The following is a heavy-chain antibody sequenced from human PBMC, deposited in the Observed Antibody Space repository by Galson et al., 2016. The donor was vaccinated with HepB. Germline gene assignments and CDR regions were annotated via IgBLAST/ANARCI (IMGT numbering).Heavy chain of an antibody. J-gene: IGHJ5*02. V-gene: IGHV3-23*01. D-gene: IGHD3-10*01. CDR3: ARDYVPGA. CDR2: ISGSGGST. Sequence: SLRLSCAASGFTFNNYAMSWVRQAPGKGLEWVSSISGSGGSTYYADSVKGRFTISRDNSNNTLYVQMSSLRGEDTAIYYCARDYVPGAWGQGVLVTVSS. CDR1: GFTFNNYA.